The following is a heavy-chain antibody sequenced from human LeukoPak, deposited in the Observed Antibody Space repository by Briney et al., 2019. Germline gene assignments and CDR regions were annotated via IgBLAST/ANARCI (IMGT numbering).Heavy chain of an antibody. J-gene: IGHJ4*02. V-gene: IGHV3-23*01. CDR2: ISGSGGST. Sequence: PGGSLRLSCAASGFTFSSYAMSWVRQAPGKGLEWVSAISGSGGSTYYADSVKGRFTISRDNSKNTLYLQMNSLRAEDTAVYYRAKDLTYYYDSSGYILDYWGQGTLVTVSS. CDR3: AKDLTYYYDSSGYILDY. D-gene: IGHD3-22*01. CDR1: GFTFSSYA.